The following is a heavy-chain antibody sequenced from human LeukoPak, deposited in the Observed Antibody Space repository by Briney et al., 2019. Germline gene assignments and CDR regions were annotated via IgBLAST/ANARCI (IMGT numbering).Heavy chain of an antibody. Sequence: GGSLRLSCAASGFTFSSYGMHWVRQAPGKGLEWVAVISDDGSNEYYVDSVKGRFTISRDNSKNTLYLQMNSLRDEDTAVYYCAGGLLGCRGGSCYPTDYWGQGTLVTVSS. V-gene: IGHV3-30*03. CDR2: ISDDGSNE. J-gene: IGHJ4*02. CDR1: GFTFSSYG. CDR3: AGGLLGCRGGSCYPTDY. D-gene: IGHD2-15*01.